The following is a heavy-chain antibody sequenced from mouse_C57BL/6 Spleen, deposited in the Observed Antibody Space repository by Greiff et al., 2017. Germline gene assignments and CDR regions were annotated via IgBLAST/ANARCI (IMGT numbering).Heavy chain of an antibody. Sequence: QVQLQQPGAELVKPGASVKLSCKASGYTFTSYWMHWVKQRPGQGLEWIGMIHPNSGSTNYNEKFKSKATLTVDKSSSTAYMQLSSLTSEDSAVYYCAKEATMVTTEFAYWGQGTLVTVSA. CDR1: GYTFTSYW. V-gene: IGHV1-64*01. CDR2: IHPNSGST. CDR3: AKEATMVTTEFAY. D-gene: IGHD2-2*01. J-gene: IGHJ3*01.